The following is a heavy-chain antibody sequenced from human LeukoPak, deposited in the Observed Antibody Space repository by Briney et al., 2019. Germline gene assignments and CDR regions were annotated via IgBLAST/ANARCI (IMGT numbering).Heavy chain of an antibody. J-gene: IGHJ4*02. D-gene: IGHD2-15*01. CDR2: ISGSGGST. CDR1: GFAFSSYG. CDR3: AREGPLLYSFDY. V-gene: IGHV3-23*01. Sequence: GGSLRLSCAASGFAFSSYGMSWVRQAPGKGLEWVSAISGSGGSTYYADSVKGRFTISRDNSKNTLYLQMNSLRAEDTAVYYCAREGPLLYSFDYWGQGTLVTVSS.